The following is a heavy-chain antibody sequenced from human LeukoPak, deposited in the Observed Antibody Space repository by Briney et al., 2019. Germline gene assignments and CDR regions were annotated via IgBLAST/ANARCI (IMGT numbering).Heavy chain of an antibody. Sequence: GRSLRLSCAASGFTFSSYGMHWVRQAPGKGLEWVAVIWYDGSNKYYADSVKGRFTISRDNSKNTLYLQMNSLRAEDTAVYYCAKDIRSGIEAFDIWGQGTMVTVSS. V-gene: IGHV3-33*06. CDR1: GFTFSSYG. CDR3: AKDIRSGIEAFDI. CDR2: IWYDGSNK. J-gene: IGHJ3*02.